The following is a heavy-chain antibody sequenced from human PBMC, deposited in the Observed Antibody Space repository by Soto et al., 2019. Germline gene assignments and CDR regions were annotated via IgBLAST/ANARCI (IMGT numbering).Heavy chain of an antibody. CDR2: ITIVTGNT. D-gene: IGHD1-26*01. J-gene: IGHJ4*01. CDR3: VRDRDLYRDMFHADL. Sequence: GGSLRLSCAASGFTFSSYWMHWVRQAPGKGLEWLAYITIVTGNTRYADSLRGRFTISADNAANSVFLHMNSLRDEDTAVYFCVRDRDLYRDMFHADLWGQGTLVTVS. CDR1: GFTFSSYW. V-gene: IGHV3-48*02.